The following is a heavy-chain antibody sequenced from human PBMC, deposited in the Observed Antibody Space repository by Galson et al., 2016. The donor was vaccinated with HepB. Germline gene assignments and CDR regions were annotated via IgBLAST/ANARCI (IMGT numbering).Heavy chain of an antibody. V-gene: IGHV5-51*01. J-gene: IGHJ4*02. D-gene: IGHD6-19*01. CDR1: GYDFSTDW. CDR3: ARQTAVAGRFDY. Sequence: QSGAEVKKSGDSLTISCKGSGYDFSTDWVAWVRQMPGKGLEWMGMIYPGDSDIRHIPSFQGQITISSDKSISTAYLHWSSLKAPDSAIYYCARQTAVAGRFDYWGQGALVSVSS. CDR2: IYPGDSDI.